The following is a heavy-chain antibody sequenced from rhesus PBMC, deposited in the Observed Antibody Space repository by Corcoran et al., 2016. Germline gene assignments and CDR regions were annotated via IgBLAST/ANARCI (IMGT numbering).Heavy chain of an antibody. V-gene: IGHV4-160*01. CDR3: ATNSGSFSAAGFDV. J-gene: IGHJ5-1*01. CDR1: GGSLSSKS. D-gene: IGHD6-25*01. Sequence: QVQLQESGPGLVKPSETLSLTCTVTGGSLSSKSWRLLRQPSGKGLEWIGRIYGSGWSTDYNPSLKSRVTISTDTSKNQFSLKLSSVTAADTAVYYCATNSGSFSAAGFDVWGPGVLVTVSS. CDR2: IYGSGWST.